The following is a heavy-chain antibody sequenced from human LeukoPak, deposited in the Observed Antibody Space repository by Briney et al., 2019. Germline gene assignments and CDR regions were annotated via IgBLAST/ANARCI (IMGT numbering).Heavy chain of an antibody. CDR3: ARSPIAALYFDF. V-gene: IGHV1-69*05. CDR2: IIPISGTA. Sequence: GASVKVSRKGSGGTLNNYALSWVRQAPGQGLGWMGGIIPISGTANYAQNFQGRVTITTDESTDTAYMELSSLRPEDTAVYYCARSPIAALYFDFWGQGTLVTVSS. J-gene: IGHJ4*02. D-gene: IGHD6-13*01. CDR1: GGTLNNYA.